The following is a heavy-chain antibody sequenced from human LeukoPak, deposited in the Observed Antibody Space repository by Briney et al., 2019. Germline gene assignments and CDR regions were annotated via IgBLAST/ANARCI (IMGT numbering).Heavy chain of an antibody. Sequence: GGSLRLSCAASGFTFSSYAMSWVRQAPGKGLEWVSAISGSGGSTYYADSVKGRFTISRDNSKNTLYLQMNSLRAEDMAVYYCASALTDGGRDYWGQGTLVTVSS. J-gene: IGHJ4*02. CDR1: GFTFSSYA. CDR3: ASALTDGGRDY. V-gene: IGHV3-23*01. D-gene: IGHD3-16*01. CDR2: ISGSGGST.